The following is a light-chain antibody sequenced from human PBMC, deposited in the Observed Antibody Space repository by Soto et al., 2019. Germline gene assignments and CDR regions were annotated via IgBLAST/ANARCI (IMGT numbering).Light chain of an antibody. CDR1: SSDVGGYNY. CDR3: SSYTRSSTVV. CDR2: DVS. Sequence: QSALTQPASVSGSPGQSITISCTGTSSDVGGYNYVSWYQQHPGKAPKLMIYDVSNRPSELSNRFSGSKSGNTASLTISGLQAEDEADYYCSSYTRSSTVVFGGGTKHTVL. V-gene: IGLV2-14*01. J-gene: IGLJ2*01.